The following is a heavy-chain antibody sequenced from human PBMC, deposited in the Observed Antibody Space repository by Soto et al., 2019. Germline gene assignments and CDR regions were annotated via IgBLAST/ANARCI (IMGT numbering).Heavy chain of an antibody. V-gene: IGHV3-30*18. J-gene: IGHJ5*02. CDR3: AKDFQQWLVSWWFDP. CDR1: GFTFSSYG. Sequence: GGSLRLSCAASGFTFSSYGMHWVRQAPGKGLEWVAVISYDGSNKYYADSVKGRFTISRDNSKNTLYLQMNSLRAEDTAVYYCAKDFQQWLVSWWFDPWGQGALVTVSS. CDR2: ISYDGSNK. D-gene: IGHD6-19*01.